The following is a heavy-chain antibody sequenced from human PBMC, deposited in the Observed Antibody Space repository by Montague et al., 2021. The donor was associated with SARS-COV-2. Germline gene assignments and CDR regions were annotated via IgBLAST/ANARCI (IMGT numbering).Heavy chain of an antibody. CDR2: IDARGNT. Sequence: SETLSRTCAVSGGSITVYYWNWIRQSAGKGLEWLGRIDARGNTHYNPSVQSRLTMSVDTSKKQFSLKLTSVTAADTALYYCAGDIVAGLLSYWGQGTLVSVSS. V-gene: IGHV4-4*07. J-gene: IGHJ4*02. CDR1: GGSITVYY. D-gene: IGHD3-9*01. CDR3: AGDIVAGLLSY.